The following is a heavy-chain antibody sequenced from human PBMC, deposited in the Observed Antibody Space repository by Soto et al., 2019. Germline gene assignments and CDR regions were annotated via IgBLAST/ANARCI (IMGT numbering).Heavy chain of an antibody. V-gene: IGHV4-4*02. Sequence: SATLSLTCAVAGGSIRCSNCWSWVREPPGKGLEWIGEIYHSGNTKYNRFLKSRVTMSVDKSKNQFSLKLSSVPAADTAVYYCARGAIVGVPAAIQARKFDYWGEGTLVTVS. D-gene: IGHD2-2*02. CDR1: GGSIRCSNC. CDR3: ARGAIVGVPAAIQARKFDY. J-gene: IGHJ4*02. CDR2: IYHSGNT.